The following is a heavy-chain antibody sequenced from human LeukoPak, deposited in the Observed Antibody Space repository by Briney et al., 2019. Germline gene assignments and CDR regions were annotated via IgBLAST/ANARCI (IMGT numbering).Heavy chain of an antibody. V-gene: IGHV1-46*01. CDR2: INPSGGST. CDR3: ARDCYDSSGLGSYYFDY. D-gene: IGHD3-22*01. CDR1: GYTFTSYY. Sequence: GASVKVSCRVSGYTFTSYYMHWVRQAPGQGLEWMGIINPSGGSTSYAQKFQGRVTMTRDTSTSTVYMELSSLRSEDTAVYYCARDCYDSSGLGSYYFDYWGQGTLVTVSS. J-gene: IGHJ4*02.